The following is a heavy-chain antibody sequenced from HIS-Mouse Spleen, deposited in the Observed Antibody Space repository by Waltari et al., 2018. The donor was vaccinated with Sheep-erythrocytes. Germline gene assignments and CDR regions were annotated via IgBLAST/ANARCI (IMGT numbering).Heavy chain of an antibody. Sequence: QVQLVESGGGVVQPGRSLRLSCAASGFTFSSYGMHWVRQAPGKGLVWLAVISYDGSNKYYADSVKGRFTISRDNSKNTLYLQMNSLRAEDTAVYYCAKDRRGFWDYWGQGTLVTVSS. CDR2: ISYDGSNK. D-gene: IGHD3-10*01. V-gene: IGHV3-30*18. CDR1: GFTFSSYG. J-gene: IGHJ4*02. CDR3: AKDRRGFWDY.